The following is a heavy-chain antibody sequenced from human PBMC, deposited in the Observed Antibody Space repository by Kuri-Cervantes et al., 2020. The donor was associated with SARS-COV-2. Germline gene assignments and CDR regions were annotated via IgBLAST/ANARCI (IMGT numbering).Heavy chain of an antibody. Sequence: SETLSLTCTVSGGSVSSGSYYWGWIRQPPGKGLEWIGSIYHSGSTYYNPSLKSRVTISVDTSKNQFSLKLSSVTAADTAVYYCARTHAGLSPYYFDYWGQGTLVTVSS. J-gene: IGHJ4*02. CDR2: IYHSGST. CDR3: ARTHAGLSPYYFDY. V-gene: IGHV4-39*07. D-gene: IGHD2-8*01. CDR1: GGSVSSGSYY.